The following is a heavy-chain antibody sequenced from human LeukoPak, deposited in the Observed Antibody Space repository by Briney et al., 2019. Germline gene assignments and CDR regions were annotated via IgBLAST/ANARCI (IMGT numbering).Heavy chain of an antibody. CDR3: ARGAGNTVSTRFFDY. CDR2: IYGGGST. Sequence: GGSLRLSCAVSGFTVSMNYMNWVRQAPGKGLEWVSVIYGGGSTYYADSVKGRFTISRDNSKSTLYLQMNSLRAEDTAVYYCARGAGNTVSTRFFDYWGQGTLVTVSS. V-gene: IGHV3-53*01. CDR1: GFTVSMNY. D-gene: IGHD5/OR15-5a*01. J-gene: IGHJ4*02.